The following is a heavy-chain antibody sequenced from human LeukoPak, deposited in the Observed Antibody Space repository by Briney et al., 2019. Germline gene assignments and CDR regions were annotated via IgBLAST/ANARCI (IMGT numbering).Heavy chain of an antibody. J-gene: IGHJ4*02. Sequence: ASVTVSCKVSVYTLSEISMYWVRQAPGKGLEWMGGIDREDGQTIYAQKFQGRVTMTEDTSTDTAYMEVSRLTSEDTAFYYCATVGYSYGAFDYWGQGTLVTVSS. CDR1: VYTLSEIS. CDR3: ATVGYSYGAFDY. V-gene: IGHV1-24*01. D-gene: IGHD5-18*01. CDR2: IDREDGQT.